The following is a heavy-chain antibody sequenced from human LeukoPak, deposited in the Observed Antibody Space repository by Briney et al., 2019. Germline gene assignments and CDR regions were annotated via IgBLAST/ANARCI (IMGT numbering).Heavy chain of an antibody. J-gene: IGHJ6*02. CDR2: ISYDGKYK. Sequence: GGSLRLSCAASGFTFRGIGMHWVRQAPGKGPEWVAVISYDGKYKYYTDSVKGRFTISRDNSKNTLYLQMNSLRVEDTAVYYCAKEQEKPFSYYFYGMDVWGHGTTVTVSS. CDR1: GFTFRGIG. CDR3: AKEQEKPFSYYFYGMDV. V-gene: IGHV3-30*18.